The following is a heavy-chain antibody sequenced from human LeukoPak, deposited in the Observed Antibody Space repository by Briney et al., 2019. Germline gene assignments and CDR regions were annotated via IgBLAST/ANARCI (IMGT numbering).Heavy chain of an antibody. CDR1: GFRFSSYA. CDR3: ARALAAGHEGY. CDR2: ISGSGVST. V-gene: IGHV3-23*01. J-gene: IGHJ4*02. D-gene: IGHD6-13*01. Sequence: GGSLRLSCAASGFRFSSYAMSWVRQAPGEGLEWVSAISGSGVSTYYADSVKGRFTISRDNSKNTLYLQMNSLRAEDTAVYYCARALAAGHEGYWGQGTLVTVSS.